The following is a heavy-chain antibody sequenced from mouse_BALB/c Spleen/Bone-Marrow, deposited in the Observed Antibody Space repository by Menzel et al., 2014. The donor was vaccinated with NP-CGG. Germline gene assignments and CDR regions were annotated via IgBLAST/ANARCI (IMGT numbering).Heavy chain of an antibody. CDR2: ISDGGSYT. CDR1: GFTLSDYY. CDR3: ANWAY. Sequence: EVKLVESGGGLVKPGGSLKLSCAASGFTLSDYYMYWVRQTPEKRLEWVATISDGGSYTYYPDSVKGRFTISRDNAKNNLYLQMSSLKSEDTAMYYCANWAYWGQGTLVTVSA. J-gene: IGHJ3*01. V-gene: IGHV5-4*02. D-gene: IGHD4-1*01.